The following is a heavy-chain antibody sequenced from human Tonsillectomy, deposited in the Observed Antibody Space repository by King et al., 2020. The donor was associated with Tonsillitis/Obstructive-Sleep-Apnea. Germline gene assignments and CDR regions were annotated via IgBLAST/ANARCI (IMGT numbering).Heavy chain of an antibody. CDR2: INSGGRII. J-gene: IGHJ4*02. V-gene: IGHV3-48*02. Sequence: VQLVESGGGLIQPGGSLRLSCAASGFTFSSYGIHWVRQVPGKGLEWISYINSGGRIIYYADSVKGRFTISSDNAKNSLFLQMNSLRDEDAALYFCARGDYGDRGYFDFWGLGTLVAVS. D-gene: IGHD4-17*01. CDR3: ARGDYGDRGYFDF. CDR1: GFTFSSYG.